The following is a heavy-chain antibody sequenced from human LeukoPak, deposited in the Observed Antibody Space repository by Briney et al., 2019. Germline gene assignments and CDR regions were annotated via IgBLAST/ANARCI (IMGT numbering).Heavy chain of an antibody. CDR2: ISSSGSTI. Sequence: GGSLRLSCAASGFTFSDYAMSWIRQAPGKGLEWVSYISSSGSTIYYADSVKVRFTISRDNAKNSLYLQMNSLRAEDTAVYYCPRSLYLGPRGAFDIWGQGTMVTVSS. CDR3: PRSLYLGPRGAFDI. J-gene: IGHJ3*02. V-gene: IGHV3-11*04. CDR1: GFTFSDYA. D-gene: IGHD2/OR15-2a*01.